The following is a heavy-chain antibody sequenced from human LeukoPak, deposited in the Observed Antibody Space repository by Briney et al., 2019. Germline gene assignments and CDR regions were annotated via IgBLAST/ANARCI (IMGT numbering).Heavy chain of an antibody. CDR3: AGGGEAARSLHY. J-gene: IGHJ4*02. CDR1: GVTSNY. V-gene: IGHV3-66*02. D-gene: IGHD6-6*01. Sequence: GGSLRLSCAASGVTSNYFTWVRQAPGKGLEWVSVIYNGGTKYYAGSVKGRFTISRDNSKSTLFVYLQMNSLRTDDTAVYYCAGGGEAARSLHYWGQGTLVTVSS. CDR2: IYNGGTK.